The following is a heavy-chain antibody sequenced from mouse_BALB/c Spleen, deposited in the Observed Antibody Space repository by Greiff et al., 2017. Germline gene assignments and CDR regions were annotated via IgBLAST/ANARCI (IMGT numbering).Heavy chain of an antibody. CDR3: AASTGPGFAY. D-gene: IGHD4-1*02. Sequence: DVQLQESGPGLVKPSQSLSLTCTVTGYSITSDYAWNWIRQFPGNKLEWMGYISYSGSTSYNPSLKSRISITRDTSKNQFFLQLNSVTTEDTATYYCAASTGPGFAYWGQGTLVTVSA. CDR1: GYSITSDYA. CDR2: ISYSGST. V-gene: IGHV3-2*02. J-gene: IGHJ3*01.